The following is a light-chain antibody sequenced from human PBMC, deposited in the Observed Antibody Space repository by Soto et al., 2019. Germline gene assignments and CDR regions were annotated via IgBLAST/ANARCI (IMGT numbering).Light chain of an antibody. J-gene: IGKJ5*01. CDR1: QVISSY. CDR2: PAS. CDR3: QQVTSYPIT. Sequence: DIQLTQSPSFLSASVGDRVTITCRASQVISSYLAWYQQKPGTAPKFLIYPASTLQSGVPSRFSGSGSGTEFTLTISSLQPEDFATYFCQQVTSYPITFGQGTRLEIK. V-gene: IGKV1-9*01.